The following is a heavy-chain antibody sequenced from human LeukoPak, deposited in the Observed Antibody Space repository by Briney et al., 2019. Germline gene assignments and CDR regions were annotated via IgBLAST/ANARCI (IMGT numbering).Heavy chain of an antibody. Sequence: GGSLRLSCAASGFTFSSYAMHWVRQAPGKGLEWVAVISYDGSNKYYADSVKGRFTISRDNSKNTLCLQMNSLRAEDTAVYYCAKGIVGATTPFDYWGQGTLVTVSS. V-gene: IGHV3-30-3*01. CDR2: ISYDGSNK. CDR3: AKGIVGATTPFDY. D-gene: IGHD1-26*01. J-gene: IGHJ4*02. CDR1: GFTFSSYA.